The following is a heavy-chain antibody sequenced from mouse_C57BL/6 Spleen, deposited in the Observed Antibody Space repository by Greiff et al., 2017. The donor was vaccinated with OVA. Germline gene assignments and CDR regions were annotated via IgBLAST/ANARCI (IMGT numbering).Heavy chain of an antibody. J-gene: IGHJ2*01. CDR3: AREVVTTEGWFDY. CDR2: IYPSDSET. D-gene: IGHD2-2*01. V-gene: IGHV1-61*01. Sequence: QVQLQQPGAELVRPGSSVKLSCKASGYTFTSYWMDWVKQRPGQGLEWIGNIYPSDSETHYNQKFKDKATLTVDKSSSTAYMQLSSLTSGDSAVYYCAREVVTTEGWFDYWGQGTTLTVSS. CDR1: GYTFTSYW.